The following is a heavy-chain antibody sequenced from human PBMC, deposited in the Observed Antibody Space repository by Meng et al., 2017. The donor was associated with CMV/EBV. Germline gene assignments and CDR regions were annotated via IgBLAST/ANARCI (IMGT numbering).Heavy chain of an antibody. V-gene: IGHV4-30-4*08. Sequence: QVQLQESGPGLVKPSXXXXXTCTVSGGSISSGDYYWSWIRQPPGKGLEWIGYIYYSGSTYYNPSLKSRVTISVDTSKNQFSLKLSSVTAADTAVYYCARGDRFEPLDYWGQGTLVTVSS. CDR1: GGSISSGDYY. J-gene: IGHJ4*02. D-gene: IGHD3-3*01. CDR2: IYYSGST. CDR3: ARGDRFEPLDY.